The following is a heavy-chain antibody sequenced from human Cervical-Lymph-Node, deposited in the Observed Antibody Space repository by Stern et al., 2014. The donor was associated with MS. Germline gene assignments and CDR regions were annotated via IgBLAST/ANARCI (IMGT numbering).Heavy chain of an antibody. CDR1: GFTFSTHG. V-gene: IGHV3-23*04. CDR3: ARGLVARGLPGYFDY. CDR2: ISRSGEST. D-gene: IGHD2-15*01. Sequence: EVQLVQSGGGLVQPGGSLRLSCAASGFTFSTHGMAWVRQAPGKGLEWVSAISRSGESTSHADSVKGRFTISRDNSKSTLYLQMHSLRVDDTAVYYCARGLVARGLPGYFDYWGQGSLVTVSS. J-gene: IGHJ4*02.